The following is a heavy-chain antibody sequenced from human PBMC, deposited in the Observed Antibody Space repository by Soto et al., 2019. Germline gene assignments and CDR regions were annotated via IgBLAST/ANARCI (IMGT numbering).Heavy chain of an antibody. J-gene: IGHJ6*02. Sequence: GESLKISCKGSRYSFTSYWIGWVRQMPGKGLEWMGIIYPGDSDTRYSPSFQGQVTISADKSISTAYLQWSSLKASDTAMYYCARHGDIVVVPAAPGSSYYYYGMDVWGQGTTVTVSS. V-gene: IGHV5-51*01. CDR3: ARHGDIVVVPAAPGSSYYYYGMDV. CDR2: IYPGDSDT. CDR1: RYSFTSYW. D-gene: IGHD2-2*01.